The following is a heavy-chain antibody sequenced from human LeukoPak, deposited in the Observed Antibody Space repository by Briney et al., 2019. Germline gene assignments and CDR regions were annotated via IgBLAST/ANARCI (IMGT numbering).Heavy chain of an antibody. Sequence: GGSLRLSCAASGLTFSGHWMHWVRQTPGKGLVWVSRINGDGSSTAYADSMKGRFTISRDNAKNTVYLQMNSLRVDDTAVYYCAREELEPSTHPFDPWGQGTLVTVSS. D-gene: IGHD1-7*01. J-gene: IGHJ5*02. CDR1: GLTFSGHW. CDR2: INGDGSST. V-gene: IGHV3-74*03. CDR3: AREELEPSTHPFDP.